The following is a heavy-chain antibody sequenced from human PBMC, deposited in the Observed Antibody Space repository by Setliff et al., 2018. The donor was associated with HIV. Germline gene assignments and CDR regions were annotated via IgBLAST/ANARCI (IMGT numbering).Heavy chain of an antibody. CDR1: GGSISSYY. CDR2: IYTSGST. D-gene: IGHD3-10*01. J-gene: IGHJ5*02. V-gene: IGHV4-4*08. Sequence: PSETLSLTCTVSGGSISSYYWSWIRQPPGKGLEWIGYIYTSGSTNYNPSLRSRVIMSVDTSQNLFSLILTSVTAADTAVYYCARGLTSRRGNWFDPWGQGTLVTVSS. CDR3: ARGLTSRRGNWFDP.